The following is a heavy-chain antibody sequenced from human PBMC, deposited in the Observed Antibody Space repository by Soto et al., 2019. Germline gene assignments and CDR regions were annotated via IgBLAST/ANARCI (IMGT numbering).Heavy chain of an antibody. CDR2: ISAYNGNT. CDR3: ARDPYCSGGSCYPYYVDY. Sequence: QVQLVQSGAEVKKPGASVKVSCKASGDTFTSYGISWVRQAPGQGLEWMGRISAYNGNTNYAQKLQGRVTMTTDTSTSTASMELRSLRSDDTAVYYCARDPYCSGGSCYPYYVDYWGQGNLVTVSS. V-gene: IGHV1-18*01. D-gene: IGHD2-15*01. J-gene: IGHJ4*02. CDR1: GDTFTSYG.